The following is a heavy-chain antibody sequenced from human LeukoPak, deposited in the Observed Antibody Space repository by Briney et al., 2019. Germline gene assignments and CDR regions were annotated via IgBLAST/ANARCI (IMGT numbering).Heavy chain of an antibody. CDR1: GYTFTSYY. J-gene: IGHJ5*02. V-gene: IGHV1-46*01. Sequence: ASVKVSCKASGYTFTSYYMHWVRQAPGQGLEWMGIINPSGGSTSYAQKFQGRVTMTRDTSISTAYMELSRLRSDDTAVYYCARSRYCSSTSCSPQWPWGQGTLVTVSS. CDR3: ARSRYCSSTSCSPQWP. CDR2: INPSGGST. D-gene: IGHD2-2*01.